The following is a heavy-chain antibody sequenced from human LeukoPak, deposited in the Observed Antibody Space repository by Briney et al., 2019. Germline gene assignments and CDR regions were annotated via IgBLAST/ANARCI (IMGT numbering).Heavy chain of an antibody. Sequence: GGSLRLSCAAPGFTFRSYAMHWVRQAPGKGLEWVAVILHDGSNKQYADSVKGRFTISRDNSKNTLYLQINSLRAEDTAVYYCATLSGDSHGYDYWGPGTLVTVSS. D-gene: IGHD5-18*01. J-gene: IGHJ4*02. CDR3: ATLSGDSHGYDY. CDR1: GFTFRSYA. V-gene: IGHV3-30*03. CDR2: ILHDGSNK.